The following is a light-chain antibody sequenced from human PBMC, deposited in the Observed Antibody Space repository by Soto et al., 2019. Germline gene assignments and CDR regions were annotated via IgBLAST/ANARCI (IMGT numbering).Light chain of an antibody. V-gene: IGLV1-51*01. Sequence: PASSAAPGQKVTISCSGISSNCGKNDISWYKQRPATAPPPLIYDNNKQTSGIPDRFSGSALGPLATLGLTGVQNGDEADYYCATWNSSMSADVFGTGTKVTVL. J-gene: IGLJ1*01. CDR3: ATWNSSMSADV. CDR1: SSNCGKND. CDR2: DNN.